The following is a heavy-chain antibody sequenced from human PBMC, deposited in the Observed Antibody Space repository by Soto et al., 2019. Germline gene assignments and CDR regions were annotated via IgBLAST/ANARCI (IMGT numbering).Heavy chain of an antibody. V-gene: IGHV4-59*08. J-gene: IGHJ3*02. D-gene: IGHD1-26*01. CDR3: ARAGGATVHDAFDI. Sequence: SETLSLTCTVSGGSISSYYWSWIRQPPGKRLEWIGYIYYSGSTNYNPSLKSRVTISVDTSKNQFSLKLSSVTAADTAVYYCARAGGATVHDAFDIWGQGTMVTVSS. CDR2: IYYSGST. CDR1: GGSISSYY.